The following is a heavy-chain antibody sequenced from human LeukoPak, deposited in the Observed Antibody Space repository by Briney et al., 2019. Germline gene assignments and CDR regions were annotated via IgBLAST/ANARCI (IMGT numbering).Heavy chain of an antibody. J-gene: IGHJ5*02. V-gene: IGHV4-34*01. CDR2: INHSGST. CDR1: GGSFSGYY. D-gene: IGHD6-13*01. CDR3: ARGSGSWWANWFDP. Sequence: KPSETLSLTCTVYGGSFSGYYWIWIRQPPGKGLEWIGEINHSGSTNYNPSLKSRVTISVDTSKNQFSLKLSSVTAADTAVYYCARGSGSWWANWFDPWGQGTLVTVSS.